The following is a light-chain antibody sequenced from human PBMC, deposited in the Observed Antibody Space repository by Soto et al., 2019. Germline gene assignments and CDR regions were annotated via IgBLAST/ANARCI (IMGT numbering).Light chain of an antibody. CDR1: QSISSY. J-gene: IGKJ1*01. CDR3: QQSYSTPPWT. CDR2: AAS. Sequence: DIQITQSPSSLSASVGDRVTITCRASQSISSYLNWYQQKPGKAPKLLIYAASSLQSGVPSRFSGSGSGTDFTLTISSLQPEDSATYYCQQSYSTPPWTFGQGTKVDIK. V-gene: IGKV1-39*01.